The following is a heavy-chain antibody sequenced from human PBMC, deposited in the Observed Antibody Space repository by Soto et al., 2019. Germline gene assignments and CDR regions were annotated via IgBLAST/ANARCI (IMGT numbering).Heavy chain of an antibody. Sequence: SETLSLTCTVSGGSISSGGYYWSWIRQHPGKGLEWIGYIYYSGSTYYNPSLKSRVTISVDTSKNQFSLKLSSVTAADTAVYYCARGGYLLVNWFDPWGQGTLVTVSS. CDR3: ARGGYLLVNWFDP. V-gene: IGHV4-31*03. D-gene: IGHD6-13*01. CDR2: IYYSGST. CDR1: GGSISSGGYY. J-gene: IGHJ5*02.